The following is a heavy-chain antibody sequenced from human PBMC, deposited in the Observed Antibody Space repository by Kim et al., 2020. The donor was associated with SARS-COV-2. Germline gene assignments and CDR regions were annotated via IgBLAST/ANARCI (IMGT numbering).Heavy chain of an antibody. J-gene: IGHJ4*02. CDR1: GFTFSSYA. D-gene: IGHD3-3*01. CDR2: ISYDGSNK. Sequence: GGSLRLSCAASGFTFSSYAMHWVRQAPGKGLEWVAVISYDGSNKYYVDSVKGRFTISRDNSKNTLYLQMNSLIAEDTAVYYCASYSYYTNHFDYWGQGTLVTVSS. V-gene: IGHV3-30*04. CDR3: ASYSYYTNHFDY.